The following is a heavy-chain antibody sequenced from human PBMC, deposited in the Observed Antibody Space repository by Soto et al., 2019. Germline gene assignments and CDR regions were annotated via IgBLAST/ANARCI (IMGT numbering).Heavy chain of an antibody. J-gene: IGHJ4*02. Sequence: GGSLRLSCAASGFTFSSYSMNWVRQAPGKGLEWVSSISSSSSYIYYADSVKGRFTISRDNAKNSLYLQMNSLRAEDTAVYYCARGSVYGLRNFDWSSDYWGQGTLVTVSS. CDR3: ARGSVYGLRNFDWSSDY. V-gene: IGHV3-21*01. D-gene: IGHD3-9*01. CDR2: ISSSSSYI. CDR1: GFTFSSYS.